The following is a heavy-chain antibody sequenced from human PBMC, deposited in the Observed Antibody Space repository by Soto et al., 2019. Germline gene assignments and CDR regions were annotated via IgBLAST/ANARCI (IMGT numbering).Heavy chain of an antibody. Sequence: GGSLRLSCAASGFTFSDYYMSWIRQAPGKGLEWVSYISSSGSTIYYADSVKGRFTISRDNAKNSLYLQMNSLRAEDTAVYYCARALPVFDWLLPRFDYWGQGTLVTVSS. CDR1: GFTFSDYY. V-gene: IGHV3-11*01. D-gene: IGHD3-9*01. J-gene: IGHJ4*02. CDR3: ARALPVFDWLLPRFDY. CDR2: ISSSGSTI.